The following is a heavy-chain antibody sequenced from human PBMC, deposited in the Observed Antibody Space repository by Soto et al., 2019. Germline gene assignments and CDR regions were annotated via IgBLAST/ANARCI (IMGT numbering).Heavy chain of an antibody. CDR3: AGDPRSSIFGVVPNWFSP. J-gene: IGHJ5*02. CDR1: GGTFSSYA. V-gene: IGHV1-69*13. D-gene: IGHD3-3*01. Sequence: SVKVSCKASGGTFSSYAISWVRQAPGQGLEWMGGIIPIFGTANYAQKFQGRVTITADESTSTAYMELSSLRSEDTAVYYCAGDPRSSIFGVVPNWFSPWGKGTLVPVSS. CDR2: IIPIFGTA.